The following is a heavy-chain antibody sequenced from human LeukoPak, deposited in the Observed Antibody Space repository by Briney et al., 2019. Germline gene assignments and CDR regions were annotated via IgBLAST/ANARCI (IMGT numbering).Heavy chain of an antibody. CDR2: IKQDGSEK. Sequence: GGSLRLSCAASGFTFSSYWMSWVRQAPGKGLEWVANIKQDGSEKYYVDSVKGRFTISRDNAKNSLYLQMNSLRAEDTAVYYCARGLTMVRGVIIGPDAFDIWGQGTMVTVSS. V-gene: IGHV3-7*01. D-gene: IGHD3-10*01. CDR3: ARGLTMVRGVIIGPDAFDI. CDR1: GFTFSSYW. J-gene: IGHJ3*02.